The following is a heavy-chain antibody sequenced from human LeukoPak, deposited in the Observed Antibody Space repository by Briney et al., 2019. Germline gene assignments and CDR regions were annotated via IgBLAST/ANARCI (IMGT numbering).Heavy chain of an antibody. CDR2: ISSSGSTI. CDR1: GFTFSSYE. CDR3: ARTVYDFWSGPPDY. D-gene: IGHD3-3*01. Sequence: PGGSLRLSCAASGFTFSSYEMNWVRQAPGKGLEWVSYISSSGSTIYYADSVKGRFTISRDNAKNSLYLQMNSLRAEDTAVYYCARTVYDFWSGPPDYWGQGTLVTVSS. V-gene: IGHV3-48*03. J-gene: IGHJ4*02.